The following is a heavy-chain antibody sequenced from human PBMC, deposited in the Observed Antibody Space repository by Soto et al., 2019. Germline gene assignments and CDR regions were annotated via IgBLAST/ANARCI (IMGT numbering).Heavy chain of an antibody. J-gene: IGHJ4*02. CDR3: VREPMTNSDF. CDR1: GFTFSSYW. V-gene: IGHV3-74*03. Sequence: GSLRLSCAASGFTFSSYWMHWVRQAPGKGLLWVSRMNTDGSTTTYADSVKGRFTVSRDNAKNMLFLQMDSLRAEDTGLYYCVREPMTNSDFWGQGTLVTVSS. CDR2: MNTDGSTT.